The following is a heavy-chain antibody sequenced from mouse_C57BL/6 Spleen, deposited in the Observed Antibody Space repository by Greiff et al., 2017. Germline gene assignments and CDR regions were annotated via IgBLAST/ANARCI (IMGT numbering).Heavy chain of an antibody. CDR3: AIVSAWFAY. J-gene: IGHJ3*01. CDR2: IDPSDSYT. V-gene: IGHV1-69*01. CDR1: GYTFTSYW. Sequence: QQSCKASGYTFTSYWLHWVKQRPGQGLEWIGEIDPSDSYTNYNQKFKGKSTLTVDKSSSTAYMQLSSLTSEDSAVYYCAIVSAWFAYWGQGTLVTVSA.